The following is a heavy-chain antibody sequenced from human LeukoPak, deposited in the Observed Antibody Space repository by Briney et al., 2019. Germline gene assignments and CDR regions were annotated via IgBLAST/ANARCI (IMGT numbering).Heavy chain of an antibody. Sequence: GGSLRLSCAASGFTFSTYNMNWVRQAPGKGLEWVSFIISSNSYIYYADSVKGRFTISRDNAKNSLYLQMNSLRAEDTAVYYCAREIAAAGSNYFDYWGQGTLVTVSS. CDR1: GFTFSTYN. J-gene: IGHJ4*02. D-gene: IGHD6-13*01. V-gene: IGHV3-21*01. CDR3: AREIAAAGSNYFDY. CDR2: IISSNSYI.